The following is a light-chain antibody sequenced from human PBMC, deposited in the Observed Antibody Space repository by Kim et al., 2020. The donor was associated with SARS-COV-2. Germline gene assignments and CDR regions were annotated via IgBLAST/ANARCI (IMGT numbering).Light chain of an antibody. CDR2: SND. J-gene: IGLJ3*02. V-gene: IGLV1-44*01. CDR1: SPNIGRNA. CDR3: AAWDDSLYGRR. Sequence: GQRVTSACSASSPNIGRNAVSWYQQRPGTAPKLVVYSNDQRPSGVPDRFSGSRSGTSASLAISGLQSEDEADYYCAAWDDSLYGRRFGGGTKVTVL.